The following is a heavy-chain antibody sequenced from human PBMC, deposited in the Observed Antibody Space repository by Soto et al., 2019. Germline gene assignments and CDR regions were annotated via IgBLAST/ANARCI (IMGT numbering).Heavy chain of an antibody. CDR1: GFTVSNNY. J-gene: IGHJ4*02. CDR3: ATHPGGGGY. V-gene: IGHV3-53*01. CDR2: IYSGGYT. Sequence: EVQLVESGGGLIQPGGSLRLSCAVSGFTVSNNYMSWVRQAPGKGLEGVSVIYSGGYTAYGDSVKGRFTISRDNSKNTLNPPMKTLGAADPAVFSWATHPGGGGYWGQGTLVTVSS. D-gene: IGHD3-10*01.